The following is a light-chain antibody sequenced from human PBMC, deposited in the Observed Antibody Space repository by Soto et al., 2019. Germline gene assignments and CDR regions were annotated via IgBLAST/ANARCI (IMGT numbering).Light chain of an antibody. Sequence: DIQMTQSPSSLSASVGDRVTITCRASQGISNYLAWYQQKPGKVPKLLIYAASTLQSGVPSRFSCSGSGTDFTQTISSLQPEEVATDYCQTYNSAPLPFGPESKEDIK. CDR3: QTYNSAPLP. V-gene: IGKV1-27*01. J-gene: IGKJ3*01. CDR2: AAS. CDR1: QGISNY.